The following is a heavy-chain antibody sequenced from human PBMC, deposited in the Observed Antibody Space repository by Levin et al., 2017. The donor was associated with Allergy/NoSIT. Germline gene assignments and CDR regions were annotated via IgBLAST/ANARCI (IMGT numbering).Heavy chain of an antibody. J-gene: IGHJ4*02. V-gene: IGHV4-31*03. D-gene: IGHD1/OR15-1a*01. Sequence: PSETLSLTCTVSGDSIGSGGHAWSWVRQHPGKDLEFLGYIFYTGSTYYNPSLQSRFTMSADKSKNQFSFKLTSMTAADTAVYYCARTLYGTLYFDNWGQGAQVAISS. CDR2: IFYTGST. CDR1: GDSIGSGGHA. CDR3: ARTLYGTLYFDN.